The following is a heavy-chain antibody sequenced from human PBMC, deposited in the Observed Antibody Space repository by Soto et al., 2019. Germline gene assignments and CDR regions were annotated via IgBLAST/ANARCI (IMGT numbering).Heavy chain of an antibody. CDR2: IYYIGST. CDR1: GGSISSYY. D-gene: IGHD2-2*01. CDR3: ARVRTRSVPAAHGDT. Sequence: QVQLQESGPGLVKPSETLSLTCTVSGGSISSYYWSWIRQPPGKGLEWIGYIYYIGSTNYNPSLTSRVTISVDTSQYQFSLQLSSATAADTAVYYCARVRTRSVPAAHGDTWGQGTMVTVSS. V-gene: IGHV4-59*08. J-gene: IGHJ3*02.